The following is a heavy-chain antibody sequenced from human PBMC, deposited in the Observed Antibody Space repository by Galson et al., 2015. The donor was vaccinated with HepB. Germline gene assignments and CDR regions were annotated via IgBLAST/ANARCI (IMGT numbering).Heavy chain of an antibody. CDR2: IVGSGEST. CDR1: GIPFSTYV. J-gene: IGHJ4*02. Sequence: LRLSCAAPGIPFSTYVMSWVRQAPGKGLGWVSSIVGSGESTFYADSVKGRFTISRDNSRNTLYLQMNRLRADDTAIYYCAKTSYCDGGPCFSGYFDSWGQGTLVAVSS. CDR3: AKTSYCDGGPCFSGYFDS. V-gene: IGHV3-23*01. D-gene: IGHD2-21*01.